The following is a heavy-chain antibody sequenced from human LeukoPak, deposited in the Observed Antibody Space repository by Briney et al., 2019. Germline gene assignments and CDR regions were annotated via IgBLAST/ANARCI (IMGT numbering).Heavy chain of an antibody. Sequence: SETLSLTCTVSGGSISNYYWSWIRQPPGKGLEWIGYIYYSGSTNYNPSLKSRVTISGDTSKNQFSLNQSSVTVADAAVYYCARDGCGYSYGYRHFDYWGQGILVTVSS. CDR2: IYYSGST. D-gene: IGHD5-18*01. CDR1: GGSISNYY. J-gene: IGHJ4*02. V-gene: IGHV4-59*01. CDR3: ARDGCGYSYGYRHFDY.